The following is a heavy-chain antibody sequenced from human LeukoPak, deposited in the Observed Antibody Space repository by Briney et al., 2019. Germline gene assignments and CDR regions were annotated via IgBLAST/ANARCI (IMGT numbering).Heavy chain of an antibody. CDR3: ARAPIAVAGRFDY. Sequence: SVKVSCKASGGTFSSYAISWVRQAPGQGLEWMGGIIPIFGTANYAQKFQGRVTITADESTSTAYMELSRLRSEDTAVYYCARAPIAVAGRFDYWGQGTLVTVSS. CDR2: IIPIFGTA. J-gene: IGHJ4*02. V-gene: IGHV1-69*13. CDR1: GGTFSSYA. D-gene: IGHD6-19*01.